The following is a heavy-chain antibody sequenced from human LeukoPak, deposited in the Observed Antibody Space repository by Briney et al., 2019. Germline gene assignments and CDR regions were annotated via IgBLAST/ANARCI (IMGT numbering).Heavy chain of an antibody. CDR1: GFTVSSNY. J-gene: IGHJ6*03. D-gene: IGHD3-10*01. CDR2: INQDGSEK. CDR3: ARDRALVSMVRGVMGYFYYYMDV. Sequence: PGGSLRLSCAASGFTVSSNYMSWVRQAPGKGLEWVANINQDGSEKYYVDSVKGRFTISRDNAKNSLYLEMNSLRAEDTAVYYCARDRALVSMVRGVMGYFYYYMDVWGKGTTVTISS. V-gene: IGHV3-7*01.